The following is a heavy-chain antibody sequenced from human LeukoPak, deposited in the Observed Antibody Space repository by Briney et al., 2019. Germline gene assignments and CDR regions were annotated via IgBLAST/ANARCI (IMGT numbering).Heavy chain of an antibody. V-gene: IGHV3-30*18. CDR3: AKSPWRELPNPAEYFQH. J-gene: IGHJ1*01. CDR1: GFTFSSYG. CDR2: ISYDGSNK. D-gene: IGHD1-26*01. Sequence: PGGSLRLSCAASGFTFSSYGMHWVRQAPGKGLEWVAVISYDGSNKYHADSVMGRFTISRDDSKNTLYLQMNSLRAEDTAVYYCAKSPWRELPNPAEYFQHWGQGTLVTVSS.